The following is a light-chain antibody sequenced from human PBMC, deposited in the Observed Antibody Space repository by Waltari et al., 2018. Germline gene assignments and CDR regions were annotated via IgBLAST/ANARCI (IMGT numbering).Light chain of an antibody. J-gene: IGKJ1*01. CDR2: AAS. CDR3: QQSYSTPPKT. V-gene: IGKV1-39*01. Sequence: DIQMTKSPSSLSASVGDRVTITCRASQSISSYLNWYQQKPGKAPKLLIYAASSLQSGVPSMFSGSGSGTDFTLTISSLQPEDFATYYCQQSYSTPPKTFGQGTKVEIK. CDR1: QSISSY.